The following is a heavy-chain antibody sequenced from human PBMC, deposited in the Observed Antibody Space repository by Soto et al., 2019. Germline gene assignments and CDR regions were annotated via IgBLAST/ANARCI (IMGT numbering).Heavy chain of an antibody. J-gene: IGHJ4*02. Sequence: QITLTESGPTLVKPTQTLTLTCTFSGFPFSTSAVGEAWIRQPPVKALESLALMYWDDDKRYGPCLKRMLTLTKYTSTNQVVLTMTSVAPLDTGTYYWAHLYSAASGTRYYFHYWGQGTRVTVSS. CDR1: GFPFSTSAVG. V-gene: IGHV2-5*05. CDR3: AHLYSAASGTRYYFHY. D-gene: IGHD6-13*01. CDR2: MYWDDDK.